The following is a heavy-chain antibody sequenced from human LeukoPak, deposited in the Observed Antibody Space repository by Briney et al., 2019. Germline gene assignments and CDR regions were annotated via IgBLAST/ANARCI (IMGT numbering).Heavy chain of an antibody. J-gene: IGHJ5*02. CDR3: ARDKRGANWFDP. Sequence: SGGSLRLSCSASGFTFSTYTMNWVRQAPGKGLEWVSSISGSSTYIYYADSVKGRCTISRDNAKNSLYLQMNSLRAEDTAVYYCARDKRGANWFDPWGQGTRVTVSS. D-gene: IGHD1-26*01. CDR2: ISGSSTYI. V-gene: IGHV3-21*01. CDR1: GFTFSTYT.